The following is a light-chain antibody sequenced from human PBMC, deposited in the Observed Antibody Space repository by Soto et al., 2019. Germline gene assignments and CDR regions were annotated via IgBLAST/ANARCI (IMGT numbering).Light chain of an antibody. V-gene: IGLV3-21*04. CDR1: NVGSKS. Sequence: SYELTQPPSVSVAPGKTARITCGGNNVGSKSVHRYQQKPGQAPVLVIYYDSDRPSGIRERFSGSNSGNTATLTISRVEAGDEADYYCQVWDSSSDPVVFGGGTKLTVL. J-gene: IGLJ2*01. CDR3: QVWDSSSDPVV. CDR2: YDS.